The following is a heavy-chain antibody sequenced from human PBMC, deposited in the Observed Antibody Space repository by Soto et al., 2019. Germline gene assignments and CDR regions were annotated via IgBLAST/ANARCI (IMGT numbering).Heavy chain of an antibody. CDR3: ERGRQRQGGFDC. J-gene: IGHJ4*02. V-gene: IGHV4-59*01. CDR1: GGSMNSYF. D-gene: IGHD1-1*01. CDR2: IYYSGST. Sequence: SETLSLTCSVAGGSMNSYFWSWIRQSPGKGLEWIGYIYYSGSTNYNPSLKSRVTISVDTSKNQFSLNLRSVTAADTAVYYCERGRQRQGGFDCWGQGTLVTVSS.